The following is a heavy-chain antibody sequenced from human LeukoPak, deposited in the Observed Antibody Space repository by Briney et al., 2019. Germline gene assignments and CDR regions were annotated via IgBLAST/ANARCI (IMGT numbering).Heavy chain of an antibody. V-gene: IGHV3-11*04. CDR1: GFTFSDYY. Sequence: GGSLRLSCAASGFTFSDYYMSWIRQAPGKGLEWVSYISFSGSTIYYADSVKGRFTISRDNAKNSLYLQMNSLRAEDTAVYYCARDPDYYGSGSYTRTDYWGQGTLVTVSS. CDR3: ARDPDYYGSGSYTRTDY. J-gene: IGHJ4*02. CDR2: ISFSGSTI. D-gene: IGHD3-10*01.